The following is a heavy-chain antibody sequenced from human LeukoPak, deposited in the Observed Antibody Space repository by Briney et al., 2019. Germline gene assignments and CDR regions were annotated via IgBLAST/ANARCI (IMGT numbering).Heavy chain of an antibody. D-gene: IGHD4-23*01. CDR3: ARDQYGGSGAFDI. Sequence: GASVKVSCKASGYTFTSYYMHWVRQAPGQGLEWMGIINPSGGSTSYAQKFQGRVTMTRDMSTSTVYMELSSLRSEDTVVYYCARDQYGGSGAFDIWGQGTMVTVSS. J-gene: IGHJ3*02. V-gene: IGHV1-46*01. CDR1: GYTFTSYY. CDR2: INPSGGST.